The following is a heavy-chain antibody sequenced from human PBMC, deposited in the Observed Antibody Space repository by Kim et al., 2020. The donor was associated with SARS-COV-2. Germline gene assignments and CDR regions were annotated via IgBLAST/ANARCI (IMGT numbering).Heavy chain of an antibody. D-gene: IGHD3-10*01. J-gene: IGHJ4*02. CDR3: ARGYYYGSGSYYSYFDY. V-gene: IGHV4-34*01. Sequence: KSQVTISVDTSKNQFSLKLSSVPAADTAVYYCARGYYYGSGSYYSYFDYWGQGTLVTVSS.